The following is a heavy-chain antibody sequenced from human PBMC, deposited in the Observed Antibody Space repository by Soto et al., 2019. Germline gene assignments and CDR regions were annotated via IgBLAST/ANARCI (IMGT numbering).Heavy chain of an antibody. CDR1: GFNFSPYW. CDR2: IGGGGSVT. Sequence: EVQLVESGGGLVHPGASLRLSCAASGFNFSPYWMHWVRQVPGKGLEWISHIGGGGSVTIYADSVKGRFTISRDDAKNTLYLQMNSLRSEDTAVYYCVRDRGSPDSFDSWGQGTMVTVSS. J-gene: IGHJ3*01. V-gene: IGHV3-74*01. D-gene: IGHD3-10*01. CDR3: VRDRGSPDSFDS.